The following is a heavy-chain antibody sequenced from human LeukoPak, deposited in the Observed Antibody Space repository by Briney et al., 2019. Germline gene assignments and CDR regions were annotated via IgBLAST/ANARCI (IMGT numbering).Heavy chain of an antibody. V-gene: IGHV4-34*01. CDR2: INHTGST. J-gene: IGHJ4*02. D-gene: IGHD6-13*01. CDR3: ARGYFLRSAGAYSNNWYNDRYYFDY. CDR1: GGSFSRYY. Sequence: SETLSLTCAVYGGSFSRYYWSWIRQPPGKGLEWIGEINHTGSTNYNPSLKTRVTISVDTSKDQFSLKLSPVTAADTAVYYCARGYFLRSAGAYSNNWYNDRYYFDYWGQGTLVTVPS.